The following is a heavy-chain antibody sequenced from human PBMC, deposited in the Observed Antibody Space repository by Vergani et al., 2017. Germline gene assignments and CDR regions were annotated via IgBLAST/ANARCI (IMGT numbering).Heavy chain of an antibody. J-gene: IGHJ4*02. V-gene: IGHV4-61*02. CDR2: IHTSGST. CDR3: ARGCCFGGSCSKPLVAY. Sequence: QVQLQESGPGLVKPSQTLSLTCTVSCGSIHSHNYYWSWIRQPAGKGLEWIGRIHTSGSTNYNPSLKSRVTMSEDTSKNQFSLNLTAVTAADTAVYFCARGCCFGGSCSKPLVAYGGQGILVTVSS. CDR1: CGSIHSHNYY. D-gene: IGHD2-15*01.